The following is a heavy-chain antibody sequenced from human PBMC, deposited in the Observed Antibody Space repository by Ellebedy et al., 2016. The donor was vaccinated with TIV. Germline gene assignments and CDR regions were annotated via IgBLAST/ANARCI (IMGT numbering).Heavy chain of an antibody. J-gene: IGHJ4*02. CDR1: CFPFSGAG. CDR2: FRTKSYNYAT. CDR3: MVFERSGSFYY. Sequence: GESLKIPCTIPCFPFSGAGVHWVRQASGKGLEWVGNFRTKSYNYATTYAASVEGRFAISRDDSKNTAYLQMNSLKTEDTAMYFCMVFERSGSFYYWGQGTLVVVSS. D-gene: IGHD3-22*01. V-gene: IGHV3-73*01.